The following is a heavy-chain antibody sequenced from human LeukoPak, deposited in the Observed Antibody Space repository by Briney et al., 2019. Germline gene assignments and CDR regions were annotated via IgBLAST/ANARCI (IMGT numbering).Heavy chain of an antibody. D-gene: IGHD3-22*01. Sequence: PGGSLRLSCAASGFTFSSYGMSWVRQAPGKGLGWVSAISGSGGSTYYADSVKGRFTISRDNAKNSLYLQMNSLRAEDTAVYYCAKDFDSSPDYWGQGTLVTVSS. CDR2: ISGSGGST. CDR3: AKDFDSSPDY. V-gene: IGHV3-23*01. J-gene: IGHJ4*02. CDR1: GFTFSSYG.